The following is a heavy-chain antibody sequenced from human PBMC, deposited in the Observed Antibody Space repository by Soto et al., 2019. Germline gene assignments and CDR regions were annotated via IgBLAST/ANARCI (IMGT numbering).Heavy chain of an antibody. J-gene: IGHJ4*02. V-gene: IGHV4-59*01. D-gene: IGHD2-15*01. CDR3: ARVGGTRGWY. Sequence: QVQLQESGPGLVKPSETLSLTCTVSSDSITNYYWSWIRQSPGKGLEWIGYIHDSGRNNYNPSLKSRVKISVDTSKKQCSLKLNSVTAADTAVYYCARVGGTRGWYWGQGTLVTVSS. CDR1: SDSITNYY. CDR2: IHDSGRN.